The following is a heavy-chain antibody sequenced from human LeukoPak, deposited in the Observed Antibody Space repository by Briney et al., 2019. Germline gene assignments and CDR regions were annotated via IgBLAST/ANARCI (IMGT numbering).Heavy chain of an antibody. J-gene: IGHJ5*02. CDR2: IIPMFAPA. Sequence: ASVKVSCKASGGTFKSYAITWVRQAPGQGLAWMGGIIPMFAPARYAQNFQGRVTITTDESTSTAYMELSSLKSEDTAVYYCARGAHSGSYSSWFHPWGQGTLVTVSS. D-gene: IGHD3-10*01. V-gene: IGHV1-69*05. CDR1: GGTFKSYA. CDR3: ARGAHSGSYSSWFHP.